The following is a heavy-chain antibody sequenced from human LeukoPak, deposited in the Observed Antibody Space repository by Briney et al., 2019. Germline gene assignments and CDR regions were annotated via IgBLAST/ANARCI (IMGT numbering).Heavy chain of an antibody. Sequence: GASVKVSCKASGYTFNTYYMHWVRQAPGQGLEWMGGIVPILGTANYAQKFQGRVTITADDSTGTAYMEPTSLRSADTAVYYCARSQGYSYGSSYWGQGTLVTVSS. V-gene: IGHV1-69*13. CDR2: IVPILGTA. D-gene: IGHD5-18*01. J-gene: IGHJ4*02. CDR3: ARSQGYSYGSSY. CDR1: GYTFNTYY.